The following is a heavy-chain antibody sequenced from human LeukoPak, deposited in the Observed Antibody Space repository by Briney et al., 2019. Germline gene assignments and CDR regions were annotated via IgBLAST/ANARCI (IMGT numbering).Heavy chain of an antibody. CDR2: IYTSGST. V-gene: IGHV4-61*02. CDR1: GGSISSGSYY. D-gene: IGHD2-8*01. J-gene: IGHJ6*03. Sequence: SETLSLTCTVSGGSISSGSYYWSWIRQPAGKGLEWIGRIYTSGSTNYNPSLKSRVTISVDTSKNQFSLKLSSVTASVTAVYYCARAGMVYASYYYYYYMDVWGKGTTVTVS. CDR3: ARAGMVYASYYYYYYMDV.